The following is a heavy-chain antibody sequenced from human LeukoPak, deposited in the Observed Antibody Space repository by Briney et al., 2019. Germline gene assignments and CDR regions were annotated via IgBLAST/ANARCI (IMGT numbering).Heavy chain of an antibody. V-gene: IGHV1-69*01. CDR3: ASRVGFEELLQRPIFNYYYMDV. D-gene: IGHD3-10*01. Sequence: ASVKVSCRASGGTFSSYAITWVRQAPGQGLEWMGGIIPIFGTANYAQKFQGRVTITADESTSTAYMELSSLRSEDTAVYYCASRVGFEELLQRPIFNYYYMDVWGKGTTVTISS. CDR2: IIPIFGTA. J-gene: IGHJ6*03. CDR1: GGTFSSYA.